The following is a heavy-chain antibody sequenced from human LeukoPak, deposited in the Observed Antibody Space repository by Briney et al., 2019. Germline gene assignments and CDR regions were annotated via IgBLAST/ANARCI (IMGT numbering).Heavy chain of an antibody. D-gene: IGHD1-26*01. V-gene: IGHV3-49*04. J-gene: IGHJ5*02. CDR1: GFTFGDYA. Sequence: PGGSLRLSCTASGFTFGDYAMSWVRQAPGKGLEWVGFIRSKAYGGTTEYAASVKGRFTISRDDSKSIAYLQMNSLKTEDTAVYYCTSGSVGFPTWGQGTLVTVFS. CDR2: IRSKAYGGTT. CDR3: TSGSVGFPT.